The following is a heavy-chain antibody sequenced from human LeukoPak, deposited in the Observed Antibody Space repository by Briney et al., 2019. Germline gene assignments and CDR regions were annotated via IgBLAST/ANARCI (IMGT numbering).Heavy chain of an antibody. J-gene: IGHJ4*02. CDR1: GYTLSNFG. Sequence: ASVRVSCKTSGYTLSNFGINWVQQAPGQGLEWMGWISGNNDNPNYGQKFQGRFTVTTDSSTSTAYMELRNLTFDDTAVYYCARDGTSTDDYWGQGTLVTVSS. CDR3: ARDGTSTDDY. CDR2: ISGNNDNP. V-gene: IGHV1-18*01. D-gene: IGHD2-2*01.